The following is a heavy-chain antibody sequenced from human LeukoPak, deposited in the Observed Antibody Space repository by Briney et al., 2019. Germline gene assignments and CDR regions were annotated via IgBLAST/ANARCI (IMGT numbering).Heavy chain of an antibody. V-gene: IGHV3-48*03. CDR2: ISSSGSNI. D-gene: IGHD6-19*01. CDR1: GFTFSSYE. Sequence: GGSLRLSCAASGFTFSSYEMKWVRQAPGRGLEWVSYISSSGSNIYYAGSVKGRFTISRDNAKNSLYLQMDSLRAEDTAVYYCARVGRSGWTPLSDYWGQGILVTVSS. J-gene: IGHJ4*02. CDR3: ARVGRSGWTPLSDY.